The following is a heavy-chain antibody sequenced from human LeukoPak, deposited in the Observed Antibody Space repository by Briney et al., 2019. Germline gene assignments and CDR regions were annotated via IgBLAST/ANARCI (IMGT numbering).Heavy chain of an antibody. D-gene: IGHD6-6*01. CDR1: GDSVSSNSAA. J-gene: IGHJ4*02. CDR3: ARALTSIAAREYYFDY. V-gene: IGHV6-1*01. Sequence: SQTLSLTCAISGDSVSSNSAAWNWIRQSPSRGLEWLGRTYYRSKWYNDYAVSVKSRITINPDTSKNQFSLQLNSVTPEDTAVYYCARALTSIAAREYYFDYWGQGTLVTVSS. CDR2: TYYRSKWYN.